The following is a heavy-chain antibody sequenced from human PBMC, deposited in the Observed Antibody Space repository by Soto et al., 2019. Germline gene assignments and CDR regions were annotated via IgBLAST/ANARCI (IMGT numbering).Heavy chain of an antibody. CDR2: VSPYNGNT. J-gene: IGHJ4*02. Sequence: VKVSCKTSGYTFTTYGVSWVRQAPGQGLEWMGWVSPYNGNTNYAQKFQGSVTMTTDISTDTAYMELSSLRSEDTSVYYCATTVVVPAAMDFDYWGQGTLVTVSS. CDR1: GYTFTTYG. CDR3: ATTVVVPAAMDFDY. V-gene: IGHV1-18*01. D-gene: IGHD2-2*01.